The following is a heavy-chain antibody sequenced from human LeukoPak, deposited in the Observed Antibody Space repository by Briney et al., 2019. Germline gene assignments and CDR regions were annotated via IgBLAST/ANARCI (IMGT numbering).Heavy chain of an antibody. CDR2: IDSDGSIR. D-gene: IGHD5-18*01. V-gene: IGHV3-74*01. Sequence: GGSLRLSCAASGSTFSTYWVHWVRQAPGKGLVLVSRIDSDGSIRTYADSVKGRFTISRDNAKNTLYLQMNSLRAEDTAVYYCAREESAGYSYGYWGQGTLVTVSS. CDR3: AREESAGYSYGY. CDR1: GSTFSTYW. J-gene: IGHJ4*02.